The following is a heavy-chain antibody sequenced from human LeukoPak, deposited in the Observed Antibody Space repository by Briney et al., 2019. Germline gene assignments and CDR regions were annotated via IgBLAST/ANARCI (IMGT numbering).Heavy chain of an antibody. V-gene: IGHV3-20*04. Sequence: GGSLRLFCAASGFPLDDYGMSWVRQAPGKGLEWVSGNYWYGGSTGYADSVKGRFTIARDNAKNSLYLQMNSLRAEDTAVYYCARDLSGVTGYTYGRGIDYWGQGTLVTVSS. CDR2: NYWYGGST. D-gene: IGHD5-18*01. CDR1: GFPLDDYG. CDR3: ARDLSGVTGYTYGRGIDY. J-gene: IGHJ4*02.